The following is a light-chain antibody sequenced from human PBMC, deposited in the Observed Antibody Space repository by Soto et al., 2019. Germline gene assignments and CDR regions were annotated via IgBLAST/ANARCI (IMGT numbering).Light chain of an antibody. CDR1: QRVSSGN. J-gene: IGKJ2*01. CDR3: QRYGSSPPFT. V-gene: IGKV3-20*01. CDR2: GAS. Sequence: EIVLTQSPGTLSLSPGERAPLSCRASQRVSSGNLAWYQQKPGQAPRPLIYGASSRATGIPDRFSGSGSGTDFTLTISRLEPEDFAVYFCQRYGSSPPFTFGQGTKVEI.